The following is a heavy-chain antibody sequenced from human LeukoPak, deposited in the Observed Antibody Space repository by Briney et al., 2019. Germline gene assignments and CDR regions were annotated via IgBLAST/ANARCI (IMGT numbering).Heavy chain of an antibody. D-gene: IGHD1-26*01. V-gene: IGHV1-2*06. CDR1: GYTFTGYY. CDR2: INPNSGGT. CDR3: ASRKTIVGAAGDAFDI. Sequence: ASVKVSCKASGYTFTGYYMHWVRQAPGQGLEWVGRINPNSGGTNYAQKFQGRVTMTRDTSISTAYMELSRLRSDDTAVYYCASRKTIVGAAGDAFDIWGQGTMVTVSS. J-gene: IGHJ3*02.